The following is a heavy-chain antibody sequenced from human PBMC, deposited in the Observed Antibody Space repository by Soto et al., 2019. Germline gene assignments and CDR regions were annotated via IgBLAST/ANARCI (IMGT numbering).Heavy chain of an antibody. Sequence: QVQLVQSGAEVKKPGASVKVSCKASGYTFTSYGISWVRQAPGQGLEWMGWISAYNGNTNYAQKLQGRVTMTTDTSTSTAYMELRSLRSDDTAVYYCAGDAQGYSSGWPFDYWGQGTLVTVSS. CDR1: GYTFTSYG. CDR2: ISAYNGNT. D-gene: IGHD6-19*01. V-gene: IGHV1-18*01. CDR3: AGDAQGYSSGWPFDY. J-gene: IGHJ4*02.